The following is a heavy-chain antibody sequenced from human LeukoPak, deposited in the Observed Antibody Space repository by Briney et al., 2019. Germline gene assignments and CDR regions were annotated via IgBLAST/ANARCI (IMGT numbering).Heavy chain of an antibody. Sequence: GGSLRLSCAASGFTFSNYAMSWVRQAPGKGLEWVSAISGSGDSAYYADSVKGRFTISRDSSMETLYLQMNSLRAEDTATYFCAKRLSFGVAIGDFDYWGQGTLVTVSS. J-gene: IGHJ4*02. V-gene: IGHV3-23*01. CDR3: AKRLSFGVAIGDFDY. CDR2: ISGSGDSA. CDR1: GFTFSNYA. D-gene: IGHD3-3*01.